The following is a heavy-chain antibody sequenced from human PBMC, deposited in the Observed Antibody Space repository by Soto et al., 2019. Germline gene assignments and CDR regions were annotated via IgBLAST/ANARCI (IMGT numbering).Heavy chain of an antibody. CDR1: GFTFTTYG. Sequence: QVQLVQSGAEVKKPGASVKVSCKASGFTFTTYGFTWVRQAPGQGLEWMGWISAYNGNTNYAQKFQGRVTMTTDTXXXXXYLELRSLTSDDTAVYYCARGGRDGMDVWGQGTTVTLSS. V-gene: IGHV1-18*01. D-gene: IGHD3-10*01. J-gene: IGHJ6*02. CDR3: ARGGRDGMDV. CDR2: ISAYNGNT.